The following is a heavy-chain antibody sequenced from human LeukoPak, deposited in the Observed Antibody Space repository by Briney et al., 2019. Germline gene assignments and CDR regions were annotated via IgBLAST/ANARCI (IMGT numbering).Heavy chain of an antibody. J-gene: IGHJ4*02. D-gene: IGHD4-17*01. CDR1: GFTFSSYG. V-gene: IGHV3-30*02. CDR2: IRYDGSNK. Sequence: GGSQRLSCAASGFTFSSYGMHWVRQAPGKGLEWVAFIRYDGSNKYYADSVKGRITISRDNSKNTLYLQMNSLRAEDTAVYYCAKDLGTTVTTGSSFDYWGQGTLVTVSS. CDR3: AKDLGTTVTTGSSFDY.